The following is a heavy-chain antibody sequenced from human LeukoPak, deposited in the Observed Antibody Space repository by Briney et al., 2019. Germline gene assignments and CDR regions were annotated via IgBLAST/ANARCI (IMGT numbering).Heavy chain of an antibody. CDR2: ITAYNVNT. Sequence: ASVKVSCKASGYTFTNYGISWVRQAPGRGLEWMGWITAYNVNTNYAQKFQGRVTMTTDTSTSTAYMELRSLRSDDTAVYYCARHGAKYSSSFWFDPWGQGTLVIVSS. CDR3: ARHGAKYSSSFWFDP. J-gene: IGHJ5*02. D-gene: IGHD6-6*01. CDR1: GYTFTNYG. V-gene: IGHV1-18*01.